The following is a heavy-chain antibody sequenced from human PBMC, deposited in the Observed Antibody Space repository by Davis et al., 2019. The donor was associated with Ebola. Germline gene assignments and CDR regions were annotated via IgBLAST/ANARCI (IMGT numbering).Heavy chain of an antibody. CDR1: GFTFSSYA. CDR3: AKDGGNYPYWYFDL. V-gene: IGHV3-30-3*01. D-gene: IGHD1-7*01. J-gene: IGHJ2*01. Sequence: GESLKISCAASGFTFSSYAMHWVRQAPGKGLEWVAVISYDGSNKYYADSVKGRFTISRDNAKNSLYLQINSLRVEDTAVYYCAKDGGNYPYWYFDLWGRGTLVTVSS. CDR2: ISYDGSNK.